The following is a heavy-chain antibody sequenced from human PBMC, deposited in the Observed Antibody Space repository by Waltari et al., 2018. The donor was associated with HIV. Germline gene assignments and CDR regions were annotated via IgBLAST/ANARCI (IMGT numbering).Heavy chain of an antibody. CDR3: ARSLIAAAGTVTLDAFDI. D-gene: IGHD6-13*01. CDR1: GFTFSSYG. V-gene: IGHV3-33*01. Sequence: QVQLVESGGGVVQPGGSLRLSCAASGFTFSSYGMHWVRQAPGKGLEWVAVIWYDGSNKYYADSVKGRFTISRDNSKNTLYLQMNSLRAEDTAVYYCARSLIAAAGTVTLDAFDIWGQGTMVTVSS. J-gene: IGHJ3*02. CDR2: IWYDGSNK.